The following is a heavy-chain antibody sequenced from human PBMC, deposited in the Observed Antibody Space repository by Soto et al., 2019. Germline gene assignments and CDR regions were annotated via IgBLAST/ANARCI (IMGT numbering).Heavy chain of an antibody. D-gene: IGHD3-10*01. Sequence: GGSLSLSCAASGFPFSSYCMHWVRQAPGKGLEWVAVIWYDGSNKYYADSVKGRFTISRDNSKNTLYLQMNSLRAEDTAVYYCARDNFLYGSGSHFDYWGQGTLVTVSS. CDR1: GFPFSSYC. CDR2: IWYDGSNK. J-gene: IGHJ4*02. CDR3: ARDNFLYGSGSHFDY. V-gene: IGHV3-33*01.